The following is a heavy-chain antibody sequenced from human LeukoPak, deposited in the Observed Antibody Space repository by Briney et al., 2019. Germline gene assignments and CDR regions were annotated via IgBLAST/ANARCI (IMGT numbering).Heavy chain of an antibody. CDR1: GGSISSGDYY. D-gene: IGHD5-24*01. J-gene: IGHJ4*02. V-gene: IGHV4-30-4*01. CDR3: ARAGAGYNSIDYFDY. Sequence: PSETLSLTCTVSGGSISSGDYYWSWIRQPPGKGLEWIGYIYYSGSTYYNPSLKSRVTISVDTSKNQFSLKLSSVTAADTAVYYCARAGAGYNSIDYFDYWGQGTLVTVSS. CDR2: IYYSGST.